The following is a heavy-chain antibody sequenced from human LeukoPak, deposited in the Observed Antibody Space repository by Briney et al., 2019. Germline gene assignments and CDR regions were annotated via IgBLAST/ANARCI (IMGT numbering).Heavy chain of an antibody. Sequence: GGSLRLSCAASGFTFGSHWMSWVRQAPGKGLVWVSRINNDGSGTTYADSVRGRFTISRDNAKNMLYLQMNSLAADDTALYYCARNVPFDSWGQGTLVTVSS. V-gene: IGHV3-74*03. CDR2: INNDGSGT. CDR3: ARNVPFDS. CDR1: GFTFGSHW. J-gene: IGHJ4*02.